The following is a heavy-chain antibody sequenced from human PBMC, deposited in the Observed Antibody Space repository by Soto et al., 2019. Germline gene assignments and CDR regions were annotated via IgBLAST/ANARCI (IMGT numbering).Heavy chain of an antibody. D-gene: IGHD3-10*01. V-gene: IGHV4-31*03. CDR1: GGSISSCGYY. CDR3: ARAMVRGVITPYHYYMDV. Sequence: QVQLQESGPGLVKPSQTLSLTCTVSGGSISSCGYYWSWIRQHPGKGLEWIGYIYYSGSTYYNPSLKSRVTISVDTSKNQFSLKLSSVTAADTAVYYCARAMVRGVITPYHYYMDVWGKGTTVTVSS. CDR2: IYYSGST. J-gene: IGHJ6*03.